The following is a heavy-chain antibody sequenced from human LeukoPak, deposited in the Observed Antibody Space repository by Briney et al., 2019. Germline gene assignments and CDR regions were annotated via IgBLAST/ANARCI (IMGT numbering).Heavy chain of an antibody. D-gene: IGHD3-22*01. CDR2: IYYSGGT. J-gene: IGHJ3*02. Sequence: SETLSLTCTVSGGSISSSSYYWSWIRQPPGKGLEWIGYIYYSGGTNYNPSLKSRVTMSVDTSKNQFSLKLSSVTAADTAVYYCARECRDYYDSSGYRTGRYTFDIWGQGAMVTVSS. V-gene: IGHV4-61*01. CDR1: GGSISSSSYY. CDR3: ARECRDYYDSSGYRTGRYTFDI.